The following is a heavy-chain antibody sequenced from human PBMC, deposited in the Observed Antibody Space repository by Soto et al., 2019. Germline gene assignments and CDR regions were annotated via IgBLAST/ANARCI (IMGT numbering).Heavy chain of an antibody. Sequence: ASVKVSCKVSGYTLTELSMHWVRQAPGKGLEWMGGFDPEDGETIYAQKFQGRVTMTEDTSTDTAYMGLSSLRSEDTAVYYCATVLFRHRNYDILTGSYQITDYWGQGTLVTLSS. CDR3: ATVLFRHRNYDILTGSYQITDY. CDR2: FDPEDGET. J-gene: IGHJ4*02. CDR1: GYTLTELS. D-gene: IGHD3-9*01. V-gene: IGHV1-24*01.